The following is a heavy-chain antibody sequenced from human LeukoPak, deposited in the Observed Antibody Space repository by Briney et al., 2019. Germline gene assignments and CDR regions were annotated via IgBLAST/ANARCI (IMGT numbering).Heavy chain of an antibody. V-gene: IGHV3-9*03. CDR1: GFTFHDYA. Sequence: PGGSLRLSCAASGFTFHDYAMHWVRQVPGKGLEWVSGITWNSGSVLYADSVRGRFTISRDNAKNSLYHQMNSLRPEDMAFYYCAKGLGVASLIVDALDMWGQGTMVTV. J-gene: IGHJ3*02. CDR3: AKGLGVASLIVDALDM. CDR2: ITWNSGSV. D-gene: IGHD3/OR15-3a*01.